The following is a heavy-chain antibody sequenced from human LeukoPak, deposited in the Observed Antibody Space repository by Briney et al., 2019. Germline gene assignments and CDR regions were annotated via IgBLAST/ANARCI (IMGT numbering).Heavy chain of an antibody. CDR1: GLAFSAYK. V-gene: IGHV3-74*01. Sequence: GGSLRLSCAASGLAFSAYKMHWVRQAPRKGLVWVSRISTDGYTTDYADFVQGRFTASRDNTKNTWSLEMNSLRAEDTAVYYCVIGGSPGYWGQGTLVTVSS. J-gene: IGHJ4*02. CDR3: VIGGSPGY. CDR2: ISTDGYTT. D-gene: IGHD2-15*01.